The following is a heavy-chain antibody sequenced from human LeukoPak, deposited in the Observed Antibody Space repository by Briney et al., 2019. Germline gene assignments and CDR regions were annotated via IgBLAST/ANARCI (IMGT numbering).Heavy chain of an antibody. CDR2: MNPNSGNT. J-gene: IGHJ5*02. CDR1: GGTFSSYA. D-gene: IGHD6-13*01. V-gene: IGHV1-8*02. CDR3: ARMGIAAAGKGFDP. Sequence: GSSVKVSCKASGGTFSSYAINWVRQATGQGLEWMGWMNPNSGNTGYAQKFQGRVTMTRNTSISTAYMELSSLRSEDTAVYYCARMGIAAAGKGFDPWGQGTLVTVSS.